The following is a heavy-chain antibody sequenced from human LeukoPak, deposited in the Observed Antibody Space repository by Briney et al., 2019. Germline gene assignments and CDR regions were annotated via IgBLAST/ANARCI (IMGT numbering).Heavy chain of an antibody. Sequence: GGSLRLSCAASGFTVSSNYMSWVRQAPGKGLEWVSLIYSGGSTYYADSVKGRFTISRDNSKNTLYLQMNSLRAEDTAVYYCAIIDYYDSSGYYLDYWGQGTLVTVSS. CDR3: AIIDYYDSSGYYLDY. V-gene: IGHV3-53*01. CDR1: GFTVSSNY. D-gene: IGHD3-22*01. CDR2: IYSGGST. J-gene: IGHJ4*02.